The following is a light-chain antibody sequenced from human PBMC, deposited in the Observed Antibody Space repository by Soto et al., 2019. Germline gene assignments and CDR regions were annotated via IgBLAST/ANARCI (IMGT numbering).Light chain of an antibody. CDR2: DVS. CDR3: CSYAGSYTP. CDR1: SSDVGGYNY. J-gene: IGLJ1*01. V-gene: IGLV2-11*01. Sequence: QSVLTQPRSVSGSPGQSVTISCTGTSSDVGGYNYVSWYQQHPGKAPKLMIYDVSKRPSGVPDRFSGSKSGNTASLTISGLQAEDEADYYCCSYAGSYTPFGTGTKATVL.